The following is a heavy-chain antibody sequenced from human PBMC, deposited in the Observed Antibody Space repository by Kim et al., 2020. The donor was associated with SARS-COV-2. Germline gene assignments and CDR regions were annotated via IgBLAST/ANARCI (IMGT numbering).Heavy chain of an antibody. CDR3: ARAPSTRDY. J-gene: IGHJ4*02. V-gene: IGHV4-34*01. D-gene: IGHD2-2*01. CDR2: INHSGST. CDR1: GGSFSGYY. Sequence: SETLSLTCAVYGGSFSGYYWSWIRQPPGKGLEWIGEINHSGSTNYNPSLKSRVTISVDTSKNQFSLKLSSVTAADTAVYYCARAPSTRDYWGQGTLVTVSS.